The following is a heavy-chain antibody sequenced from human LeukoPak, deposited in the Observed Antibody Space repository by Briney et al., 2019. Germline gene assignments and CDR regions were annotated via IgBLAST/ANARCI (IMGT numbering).Heavy chain of an antibody. CDR3: ARDYGSGTYSLYYYGLDV. CDR2: ISTYTGNT. CDR1: GYTFSNYA. V-gene: IGHV1-18*01. J-gene: IGHJ6*02. D-gene: IGHD3-10*01. Sequence: GASVKVSCKTSGYTFSNYAISWVRQAPGQGLEWMGWISTYTGNTKYAQKLQGRVTMTTETSTSTAFMELRSLESDDTAVYYCARDYGSGTYSLYYYGLDVWGQGTTVTVSS.